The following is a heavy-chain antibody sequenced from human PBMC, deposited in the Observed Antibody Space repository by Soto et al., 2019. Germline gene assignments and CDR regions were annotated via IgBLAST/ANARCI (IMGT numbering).Heavy chain of an antibody. CDR1: GYTFTSYA. V-gene: IGHV1-3*01. D-gene: IGHD6-19*01. CDR3: ARDGVAAGNINFDY. Sequence: VQLVQSGAEVKKPGASVKVSCKASGYTFTSYAMHWVRQAPGQRLEWMGWINAGNGNTKYSQKLQDRVTITRDTSASTVYMELSSLRSEDTALYYCARDGVAAGNINFDYWGQGTLVTVSS. CDR2: INAGNGNT. J-gene: IGHJ4*03.